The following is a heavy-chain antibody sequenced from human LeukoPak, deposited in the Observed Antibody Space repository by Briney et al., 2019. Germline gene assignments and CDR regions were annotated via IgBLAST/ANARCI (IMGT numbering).Heavy chain of an antibody. CDR2: MYYSGST. V-gene: IGHV4-59*01. J-gene: IGHJ4*02. D-gene: IGHD1-26*01. Sequence: SETLSLTCVVYGESFSGYYWTWIRQPPGKGLEWIGYMYYSGSTNYNPSTNYNPSLKSRVTISVDTSKNQFSLKLSSVTAADTAVYYCARDVGATPGYFDYWGQGTLVTVSS. CDR3: ARDVGATPGYFDY. CDR1: GESFSGYY.